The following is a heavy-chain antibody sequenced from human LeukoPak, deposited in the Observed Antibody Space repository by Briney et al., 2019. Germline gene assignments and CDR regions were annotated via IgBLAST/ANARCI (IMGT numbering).Heavy chain of an antibody. J-gene: IGHJ4*02. CDR1: GYTFTSYG. D-gene: IGHD1-26*01. Sequence: ASVKVSCKASGYTFTSYGISWVRQAPGQGLERMGWISAYKGNTNYAQKLQDRVTMTTDTSTSTAYMELRSLRSDDTAVYYCARGSAFRWEQPGDYWGQGTLVTVSS. V-gene: IGHV1-18*01. CDR2: ISAYKGNT. CDR3: ARGSAFRWEQPGDY.